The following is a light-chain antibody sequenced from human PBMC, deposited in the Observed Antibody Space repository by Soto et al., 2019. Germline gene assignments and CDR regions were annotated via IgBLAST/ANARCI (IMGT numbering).Light chain of an antibody. CDR2: EVN. Sequence: QSALTQPASVSGSPGQTITISCAGTKFDIGRYNYVSWYRQHPGEAPKLIIFEVNNRPSGISNRFSGSKSGNTASLTISGLQVEDEAHYFCSSYTSASALAIFGGGTKPPS. V-gene: IGLV2-14*01. CDR1: KFDIGRYNY. J-gene: IGLJ2*01. CDR3: SSYTSASALAI.